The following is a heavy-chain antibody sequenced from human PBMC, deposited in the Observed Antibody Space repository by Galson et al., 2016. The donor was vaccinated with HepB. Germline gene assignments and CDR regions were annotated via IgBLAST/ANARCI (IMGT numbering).Heavy chain of an antibody. J-gene: IGHJ4*02. CDR1: GYIFTIYP. CDR2: INTGNGHT. V-gene: IGHV1-3*04. CDR3: ASWRGTKGDWSGPLDY. Sequence: SVKVSCKASGYIFTIYPMHWVRQAPGQRLEWMGWINTGNGHTEYSQKFQGRVTITTDTSASTAYMELSSLRSEDTALYYCASWRGTKGDWSGPLDYWGQGSLVTVSS. D-gene: IGHD3-9*01.